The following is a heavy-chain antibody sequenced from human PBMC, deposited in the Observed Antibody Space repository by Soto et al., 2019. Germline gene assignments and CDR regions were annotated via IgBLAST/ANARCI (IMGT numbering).Heavy chain of an antibody. D-gene: IGHD3-22*01. J-gene: IGHJ4*02. CDR3: ASSYDSRGYYRFDY. CDR1: GGSISSGDYY. V-gene: IGHV4-30-4*01. CDR2: IYYSGST. Sequence: SETLSLTCTVSGGSISSGDYYWSWIRQPPGKGLEWIGYIYYSGSTYYNPSLKSRVTISVDTSKNQFSLKLSSVTAADTAVYYCASSYDSRGYYRFDYWGQGTVDTVSS.